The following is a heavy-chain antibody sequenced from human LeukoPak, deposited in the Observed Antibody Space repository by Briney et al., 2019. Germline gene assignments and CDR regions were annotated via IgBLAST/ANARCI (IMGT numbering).Heavy chain of an antibody. Sequence: SETLSLTCTVSGASISSYYWSWIRQPPGKGLEWLGYIYYSGSTNYNPSLKGRVTISVDTSKNQFSLKLSSVTAADTAVYYCARVGQGSSWYSWFDPWGQGTLVTVSS. J-gene: IGHJ5*02. CDR3: ARVGQGSSWYSWFDP. D-gene: IGHD6-13*01. V-gene: IGHV4-59*01. CDR2: IYYSGST. CDR1: GASISSYY.